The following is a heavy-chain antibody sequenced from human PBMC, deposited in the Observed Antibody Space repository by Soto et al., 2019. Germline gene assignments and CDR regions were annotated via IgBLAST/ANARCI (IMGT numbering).Heavy chain of an antibody. V-gene: IGHV3-30*04. CDR1: GFTFSTYI. CDR2: IFPNGRDK. D-gene: IGHD5-12*01. CDR3: ARDGGCRDGYTVGCNWFDP. Sequence: GGSLRLSCAASGFTFSTYIMHWVRQAPGKGLEWVAIIFPNGRDKDYADSVKGRFTISRDNSKNTLYLQMNSLRAEDTAVYYCARDGGCRDGYTVGCNWFDPWGQGTLVTVSS. J-gene: IGHJ5*02.